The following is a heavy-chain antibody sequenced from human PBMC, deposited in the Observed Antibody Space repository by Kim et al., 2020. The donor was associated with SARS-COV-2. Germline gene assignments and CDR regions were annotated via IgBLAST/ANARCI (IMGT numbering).Heavy chain of an antibody. J-gene: IGHJ4*02. V-gene: IGHV3-9*01. Sequence: SVKGRFTISRDNAKNSLYLQMNSLRAEDTALYYCAKMGTYYYDSSGYYDDWGQGTLVTVSS. CDR3: AKMGTYYYDSSGYYDD. D-gene: IGHD3-22*01.